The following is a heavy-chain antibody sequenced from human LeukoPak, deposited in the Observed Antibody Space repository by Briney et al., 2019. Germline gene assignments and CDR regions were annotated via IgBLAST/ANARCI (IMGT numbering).Heavy chain of an antibody. D-gene: IGHD1-26*01. Sequence: ASVKVSCKASGGTFSSYPISWVRQAPAQGLEWMGGIIPIFGTANYAQKFQGRVTITADESTSTAYMELSSLRSEDTAVYYCARVGATVFKGGYFDYWGQGTLVTVSS. CDR1: GGTFSSYP. CDR2: IIPIFGTA. V-gene: IGHV1-69*13. CDR3: ARVGATVFKGGYFDY. J-gene: IGHJ4*02.